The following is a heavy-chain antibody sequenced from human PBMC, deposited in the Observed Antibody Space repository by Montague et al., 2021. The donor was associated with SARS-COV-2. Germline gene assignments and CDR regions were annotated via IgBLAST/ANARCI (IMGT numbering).Heavy chain of an antibody. CDR1: GGSTNNYY. Sequence: SETLSLTCTVSGGSTNNYYWSWIWQPAGKGLEWIGRIHASGISTXXPSLETRVTMSVDTSKNQFSLKLSSVTAADTAVYYCARGRFYYDSGELGSWGQGTLVTVSS. V-gene: IGHV4-4*07. J-gene: IGHJ5*02. D-gene: IGHD3-22*01. CDR3: ARGRFYYDSGELGS. CDR2: IHASGIS.